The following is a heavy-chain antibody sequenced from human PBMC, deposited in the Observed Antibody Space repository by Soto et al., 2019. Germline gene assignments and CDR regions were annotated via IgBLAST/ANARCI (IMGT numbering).Heavy chain of an antibody. V-gene: IGHV1-2*04. CDR1: GYTFTGYY. CDR3: ARGGYSSSWLPYYFDY. D-gene: IGHD6-13*01. CDR2: INPNSGGT. Sequence: QVQLVQSGAEVKKPGASVKVSCKASGYTFTGYYMHWVRQAPGQGLEWMGWINPNSGGTNYAQKFQGWVTMTRDTSISTAYMELSRLRSDDTALYYCARGGYSSSWLPYYFDYWGQGTLVTVSS. J-gene: IGHJ4*02.